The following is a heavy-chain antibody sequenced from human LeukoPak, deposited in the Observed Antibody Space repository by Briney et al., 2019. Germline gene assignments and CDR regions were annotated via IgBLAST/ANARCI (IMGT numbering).Heavy chain of an antibody. D-gene: IGHD2-15*01. J-gene: IGHJ4*02. CDR3: AKRYCSGGSCYDFFDY. CDR1: GFTFSSYG. CDR2: ISGSGGST. V-gene: IGHV3-23*01. Sequence: GGSLRLSCAASGFTFSSYGMSWVRQAPGKGLEWVSAISGSGGSTYYADSVKGRFTISRDNSKNTLYLQMNSLRAEDTAVYYCAKRYCSGGSCYDFFDYWGQGTLVTVSS.